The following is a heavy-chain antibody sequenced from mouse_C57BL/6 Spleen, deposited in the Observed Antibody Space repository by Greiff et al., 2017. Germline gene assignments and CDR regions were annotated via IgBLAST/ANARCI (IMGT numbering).Heavy chain of an antibody. J-gene: IGHJ4*01. CDR2: IYPGSGST. CDR1: GYTFTSYW. V-gene: IGHV1-55*01. D-gene: IGHD2-5*01. Sequence: VQLQQPGAELVKPGASVKMSCKASGYTFTSYWITWVKQRPGQGLEWIGDIYPGSGSTNYNEKFKSKATLTVDTSSSTAYMQLSSLTSDDSAVYYCARYYSNYVGAMDYWGQGTSVTVSS. CDR3: ARYYSNYVGAMDY.